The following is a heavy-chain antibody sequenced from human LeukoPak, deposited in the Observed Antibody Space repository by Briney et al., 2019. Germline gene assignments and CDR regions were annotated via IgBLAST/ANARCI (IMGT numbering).Heavy chain of an antibody. D-gene: IGHD4-17*01. J-gene: IGHJ4*02. CDR3: ARDYGDPYYFDY. CDR2: ISSSSSYI. V-gene: IGHV3-21*01. Sequence: GGSLRLSCAASGFTFSSYSMNWVRQAPGKGLEWVSSISSSSSYIYYADSVIGRFTISRDNAKNSLYLQMNSLRAEDTAVYYCARDYGDPYYFDYWGQGTLVTVSS. CDR1: GFTFSSYS.